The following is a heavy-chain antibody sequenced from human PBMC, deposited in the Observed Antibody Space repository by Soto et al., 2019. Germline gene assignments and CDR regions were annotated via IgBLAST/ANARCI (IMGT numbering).Heavy chain of an antibody. V-gene: IGHV1-69*06. CDR2: IIPIFGTA. J-gene: IGHJ5*02. D-gene: IGHD2-2*01. CDR1: GGTFSSYA. CDR3: ARDKTVPAAIGARFDP. Sequence: QVQLVQSGAEVQKPGSSVKVSCKASGGTFSSYAISWVRQAPGQGLEWMGGIIPIFGTANYAQKFQGRVTITADKSTSTAYMELSSLRSEDTAVYYCARDKTVPAAIGARFDPWGQGTLVTVSS.